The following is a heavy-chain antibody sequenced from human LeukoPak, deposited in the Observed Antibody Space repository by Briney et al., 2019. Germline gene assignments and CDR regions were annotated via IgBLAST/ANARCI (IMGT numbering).Heavy chain of an antibody. J-gene: IGHJ6*03. D-gene: IGHD4-17*01. CDR3: ARGHPDYGDSDGYYYYYYMDV. CDR1: GYTFTSYG. Sequence: ASVKVSCKASGYTFTSYGISWVRQAPGQGLEWMGWISAYNGNTNYAQKPQGRGTMTTDTSTSTAYMELRSLRSDDTAVYYCARGHPDYGDSDGYYYYYYMDVWGKGTTVTVSS. CDR2: ISAYNGNT. V-gene: IGHV1-18*01.